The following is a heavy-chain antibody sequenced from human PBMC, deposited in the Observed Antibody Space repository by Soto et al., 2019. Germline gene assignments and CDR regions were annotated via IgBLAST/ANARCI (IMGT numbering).Heavy chain of an antibody. CDR2: IKSKTDVGTI. J-gene: IGHJ1*01. CDR3: TTIVRSWGA. Sequence: EVQLVESGGGLVKPGGSLRLSCAAYSFTFSNAWMNWVRQAPGKGLEWVGRIKSKTDVGTIDYAAPVKGRFTISRDDSKNTLFLQMTSLKTEDSAMYYCTTIVRSWGAWCQGTLGTVSS. V-gene: IGHV3-15*07. CDR1: SFTFSNAW. D-gene: IGHD6-13*01.